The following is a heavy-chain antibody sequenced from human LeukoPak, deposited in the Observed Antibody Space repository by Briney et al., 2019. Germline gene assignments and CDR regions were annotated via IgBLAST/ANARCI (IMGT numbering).Heavy chain of an antibody. Sequence: GGSLRLSCAASGSTFSSYSMNWVRQAPGKGLEWVSYISSSSSTIYYADSVKGRFTISRDNAKNSLYLQMNSLRAEDTAVYYCAREGSAYSAYYFDYWGQGTLVTVSS. CDR2: ISSSSSTI. D-gene: IGHD2-21*01. CDR1: GSTFSSYS. CDR3: AREGSAYSAYYFDY. J-gene: IGHJ4*02. V-gene: IGHV3-48*01.